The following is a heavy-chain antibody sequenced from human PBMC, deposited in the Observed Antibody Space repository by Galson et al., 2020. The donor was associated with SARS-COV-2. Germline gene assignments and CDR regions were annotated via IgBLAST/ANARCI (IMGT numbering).Heavy chain of an antibody. J-gene: IGHJ5*02. D-gene: IGHD2-8*01. CDR3: ATSSAVLTLGWFDP. Sequence: ASVKVSCKVSGYTLTELSMHWVRQAPGKGLEWMGGFDPEDGETIYAQKFQGRVTMTEDTSTDTAYMELSSLRSEDTAVYYCATSSAVLTLGWFDPWGQGTLVTVSS. CDR2: FDPEDGET. CDR1: GYTLTELS. V-gene: IGHV1-24*01.